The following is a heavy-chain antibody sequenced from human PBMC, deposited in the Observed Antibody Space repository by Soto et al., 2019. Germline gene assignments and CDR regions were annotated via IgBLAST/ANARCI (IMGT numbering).Heavy chain of an antibody. Sequence: GGSLRLSCAASGFTFSNAWMNWVRQAPGKGLEWVGRIKSKTDGGTTDYAAPVKGRFTISRDDSKNTLYLQMNSLKTEDTAVYYCTARYTLGHDYYDSSGRDYWGQGTLVTVSS. D-gene: IGHD3-22*01. CDR3: TARYTLGHDYYDSSGRDY. V-gene: IGHV3-15*07. CDR2: IKSKTDGGTT. CDR1: GFTFSNAW. J-gene: IGHJ4*02.